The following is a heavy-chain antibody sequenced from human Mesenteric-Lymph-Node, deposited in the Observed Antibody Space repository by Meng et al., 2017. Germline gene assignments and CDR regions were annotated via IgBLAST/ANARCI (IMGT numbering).Heavy chain of an antibody. Sequence: QLQGSGPGLVMPWETLSLTCTVSGGSIRNDQWWSWVRQAPGKGLEWSGHIYNSGSTYYNPSLKSRITTSVDTSKNQFSLKLSSVTAADTAVYYCARGQKGYFDLWGRGTLVTVSS. CDR3: ARGQKGYFDL. CDR2: IYNSGST. CDR1: GGSIRNDQW. V-gene: IGHV4-30-4*01. J-gene: IGHJ2*01.